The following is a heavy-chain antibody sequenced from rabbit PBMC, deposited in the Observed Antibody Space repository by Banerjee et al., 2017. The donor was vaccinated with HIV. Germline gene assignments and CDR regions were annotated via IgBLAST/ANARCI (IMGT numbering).Heavy chain of an antibody. Sequence: QEQLEESGGGLVKPGGTLTLTCKASGFSFSSAYWICWVRQAPGKGLEWIACIVAGSSASTYYASWAKGRFTISKTSSTTVTLQMASLTAADTATYFCARGGGDGGDGYDLWGQGTLVTVS. CDR2: IVAGSSAST. D-gene: IGHD6-1*01. V-gene: IGHV1S45*01. CDR3: ARGGGDGGDGYDL. CDR1: GFSFSSAYW. J-gene: IGHJ3*01.